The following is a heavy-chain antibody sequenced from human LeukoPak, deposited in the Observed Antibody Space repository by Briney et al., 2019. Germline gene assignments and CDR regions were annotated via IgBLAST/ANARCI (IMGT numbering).Heavy chain of an antibody. CDR2: IYTSGST. D-gene: IGHD6-6*01. CDR3: VRGYSSSSAVGYYYYYMDV. Sequence: PSQTLSLTCTVSGGSISSGTNYWTWIRQPAGKGLEWIGRIYTSGSTNYNPSLKSRVTISVDTSKNQFSLNLSSVTAADTAVYYCVRGYSSSSAVGYYYYYMDVWGKGTTVTVFS. V-gene: IGHV4-61*02. CDR1: GGSISSGTNY. J-gene: IGHJ6*03.